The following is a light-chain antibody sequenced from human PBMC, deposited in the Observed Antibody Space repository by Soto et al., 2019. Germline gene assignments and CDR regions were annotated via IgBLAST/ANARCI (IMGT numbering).Light chain of an antibody. CDR3: SSYASSTTVV. CDR1: SSDVGGYNY. V-gene: IGLV2-14*01. J-gene: IGLJ2*01. Sequence: QSDLTQPASVSGSPGQSITISCTGTSSDVGGYNYVSWYQQHPAKAPKLMIFEVRNRPSGVSYRFSGSRSGNTAYLTISGLQAEDEADYYCSSYASSTTVVFGGGTKLTVL. CDR2: EVR.